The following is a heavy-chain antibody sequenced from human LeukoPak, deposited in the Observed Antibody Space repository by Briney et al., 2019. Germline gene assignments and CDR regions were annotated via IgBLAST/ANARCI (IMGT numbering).Heavy chain of an antibody. Sequence: GGSLRLSCAASGFIFSNAWMNWVRQAPGKGLEWVSTISGGGGSTYYADSVKGRFTISRDNSKNTLYLQVNSLRAEDTAVYYCAKGGKWDVTPFDYWGQGTLVTVSS. CDR1: GFIFSNAW. CDR2: ISGGGGST. D-gene: IGHD1-26*01. V-gene: IGHV3-23*01. CDR3: AKGGKWDVTPFDY. J-gene: IGHJ4*02.